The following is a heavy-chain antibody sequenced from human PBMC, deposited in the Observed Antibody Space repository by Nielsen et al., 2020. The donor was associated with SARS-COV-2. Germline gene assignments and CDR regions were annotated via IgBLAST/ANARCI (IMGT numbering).Heavy chain of an antibody. CDR3: ARDKYRYYDSGSYYYYYYGMDV. CDR2: ISYDGSNK. D-gene: IGHD3-10*01. V-gene: IGHV3-30*04. J-gene: IGHJ6*02. Sequence: WIRQPPGKGLEWVAVISYDGSNKYYADSVKGRFTISRDNSKNTLYLQMNSLRAEDTAVYYCARDKYRYYDSGSYYYYYYGMDVWGQGTTVTSP.